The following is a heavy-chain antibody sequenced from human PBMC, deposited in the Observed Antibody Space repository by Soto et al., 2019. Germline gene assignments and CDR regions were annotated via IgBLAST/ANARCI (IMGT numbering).Heavy chain of an antibody. CDR2: ISGSGGST. CDR3: ATYYYGSGRPVPHY. CDR1: GFTFSSYA. D-gene: IGHD3-10*01. J-gene: IGHJ4*02. Sequence: HPGGSLRLSCAASGFTFSSYAMSWVRQAPGKGLEWVSAISGSGGSTYYADSVKGRFTISRDNSKNTLYLQMNSLRAEDTAVYYCATYYYGSGRPVPHYWGQGTLVTVSS. V-gene: IGHV3-23*01.